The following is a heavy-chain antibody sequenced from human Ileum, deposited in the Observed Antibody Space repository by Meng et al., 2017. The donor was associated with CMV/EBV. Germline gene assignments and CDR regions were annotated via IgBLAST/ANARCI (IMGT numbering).Heavy chain of an antibody. D-gene: IGHD1-26*01. CDR3: ARQTGELPLDY. CDR1: GFTFTDYE. V-gene: IGHV3-48*03. CDR2: ITNSGSTI. Sequence: GGSLRLSCTVSGFTFTDYEMNWVRQAPGKGLEWVSYITNSGSTIYYADSVKGRFTVSRDNPKNSLYLQMNFLRAEDTAVYYCARQTGELPLDYWGQGTLVTVSS. J-gene: IGHJ4*02.